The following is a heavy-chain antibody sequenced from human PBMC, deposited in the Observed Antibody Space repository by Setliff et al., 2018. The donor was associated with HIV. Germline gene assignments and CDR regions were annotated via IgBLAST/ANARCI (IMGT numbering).Heavy chain of an antibody. J-gene: IGHJ5*02. CDR1: GYTFLNYG. CDR3: ARDSGMAVVGTWRRLDP. D-gene: IGHD6-19*01. V-gene: IGHV1-18*01. Sequence: AASVKVSCKASGYTFLNYGISRVRQTPGRGLEWMAWINVGNGNTKTARKFQGRVALTTDTSTSTAHMELRNLRSDDTAVYYCARDSGMAVVGTWRRLDPWGQGTLVTVSS. CDR2: INVGNGNT.